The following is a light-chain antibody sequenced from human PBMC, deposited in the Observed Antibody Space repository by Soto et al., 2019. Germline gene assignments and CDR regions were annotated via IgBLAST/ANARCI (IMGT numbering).Light chain of an antibody. CDR1: QSIGSNY. V-gene: IGKV3-20*01. Sequence: EVVLTQSPDTLSLSPGERATLSCSASQSIGSNYLAWYQQKPGQAPRLLIYGASSRAPGIPDRFSGSGSGTDFTLTISRLEPEDFAVYYCQQYGASPRTFGQGTKVDI. CDR3: QQYGASPRT. J-gene: IGKJ1*01. CDR2: GAS.